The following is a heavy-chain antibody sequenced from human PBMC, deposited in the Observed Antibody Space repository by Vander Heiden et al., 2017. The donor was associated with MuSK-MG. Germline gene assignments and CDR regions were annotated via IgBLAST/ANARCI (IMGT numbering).Heavy chain of an antibody. CDR3: AKKSSSWYLNWFDP. D-gene: IGHD6-13*01. J-gene: IGHJ5*02. V-gene: IGHV3-23*01. CDR2: ISGSGGST. Sequence: EVQLLESGGGLVQPGGSLRLSCAASGFTFRSYAMSWVRQAPGKGVEWVSAISGSGGSTYYADAGKGRFTISRDNSKNTLYLQMNSLRAEDTAVYYCAKKSSSWYLNWFDPWGQGTLVTVSS. CDR1: GFTFRSYA.